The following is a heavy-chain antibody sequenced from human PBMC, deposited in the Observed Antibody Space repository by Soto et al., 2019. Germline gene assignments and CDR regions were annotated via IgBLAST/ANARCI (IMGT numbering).Heavy chain of an antibody. CDR3: AREGPKEGGGSLDS. D-gene: IGHD3-16*01. V-gene: IGHV4-31*03. Sequence: QVQLQESGPGLVKPSQTLSLTCTVSGGSISSAVYYWSWIRQHPGKGLEWIGNILNSGTTYYNPSLLVRLSISLDPSKNQFPLRLSSVTAADTAVYFCAREGPKEGGGSLDSWGQGTLVTVSS. CDR2: ILNSGTT. CDR1: GGSISSAVYY. J-gene: IGHJ4*02.